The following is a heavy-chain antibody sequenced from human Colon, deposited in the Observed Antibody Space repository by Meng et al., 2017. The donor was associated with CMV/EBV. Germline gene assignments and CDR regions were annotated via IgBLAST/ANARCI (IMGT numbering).Heavy chain of an antibody. CDR3: VKGHTMINP. J-gene: IGHJ5*02. Sequence: QVQLVQAGGGLVGPGGFLRLSCVASGFIFSDYYMTWIREAPGKGLEWVSYISPTGSDTNYADSVRGRFTISRDNAKNSLFLQMSSLTAEDTAVYYCVKGHTMINPWGQGTLVTVSS. CDR1: GFIFSDYY. CDR2: ISPTGSDT. V-gene: IGHV3-11*05. D-gene: IGHD3-16*01.